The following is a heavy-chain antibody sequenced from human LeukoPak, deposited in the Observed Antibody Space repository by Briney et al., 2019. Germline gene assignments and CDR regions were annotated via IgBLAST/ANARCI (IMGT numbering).Heavy chain of an antibody. Sequence: GGSLRLSCAASGFTFDDYGMSWVRQAPGKGLDWASVINWNGGSTDYADSVKGRFSISRDNAKNSLYLQMNSLRAEDTAFYYCARGLGSVVVVAATLDYWGQGTLVTVSS. D-gene: IGHD2-15*01. CDR2: INWNGGST. J-gene: IGHJ4*02. CDR1: GFTFDDYG. CDR3: ARGLGSVVVVAATLDY. V-gene: IGHV3-20*04.